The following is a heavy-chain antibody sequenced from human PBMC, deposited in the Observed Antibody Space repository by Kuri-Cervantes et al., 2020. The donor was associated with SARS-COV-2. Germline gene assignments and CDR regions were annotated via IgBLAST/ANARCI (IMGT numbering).Heavy chain of an antibody. J-gene: IGHJ4*02. Sequence: GSLRLSCAVFGGSFSDYSWRWIRQPPEKGLEWIGDINHSGNANYNPSFKSRVTISVDTSKNQFSLRLSSVIAAGTAVYYCARQKGGRGLRFLEWTISYYFDYWGQGTLVTVSS. CDR2: INHSGNA. CDR3: ARQKGGRGLRFLEWTISYYFDY. CDR1: GGSFSDYS. D-gene: IGHD3-3*01. V-gene: IGHV4-34*01.